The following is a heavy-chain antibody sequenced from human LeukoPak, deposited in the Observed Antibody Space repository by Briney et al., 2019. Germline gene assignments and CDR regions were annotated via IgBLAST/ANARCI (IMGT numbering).Heavy chain of an antibody. Sequence: GSLRLSCAASGFTFSSYAMSWVRQAPGKGLEWVSAISGSGGSTYYADSVKGRFTISRDNSKNTLYLQMNSLRAEDTAVYYCAKDILLWFGELSPLDYWGQGTLVTVSS. V-gene: IGHV3-23*01. D-gene: IGHD3-10*01. CDR3: AKDILLWFGELSPLDY. CDR1: GFTFSSYA. J-gene: IGHJ4*02. CDR2: ISGSGGST.